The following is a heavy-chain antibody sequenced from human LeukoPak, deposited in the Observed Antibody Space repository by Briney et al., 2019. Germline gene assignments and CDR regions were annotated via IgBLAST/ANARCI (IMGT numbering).Heavy chain of an antibody. D-gene: IGHD2-21*01. V-gene: IGHV4-59*01. CDR2: IYYSGST. CDR3: ARTYGPTYYDQYMDV. J-gene: IGHJ6*03. CDR1: GGSISFYH. Sequence: SETLSLTCSVSGGSISFYHWSWIRQPPGKGLEWIGYIYYSGSTSYNPSLESRVTITVDTSKDQFSLRLSSLTAADTAVYYCARTYGPTYYDQYMDVWGKGTTVTVSS.